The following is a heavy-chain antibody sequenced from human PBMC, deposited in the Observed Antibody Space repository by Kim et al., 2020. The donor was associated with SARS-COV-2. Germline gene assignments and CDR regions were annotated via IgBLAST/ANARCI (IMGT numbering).Heavy chain of an antibody. CDR3: ARVTPHPELVDP. Sequence: SETLSLTCTVSGGSINSDYWSWIRQSPGKGLEWIGYILHTGSTVYNPSLNSRVTISLDTSRNQLSLKLTSVSAADTAVYYCARVTPHPELVDPWGQGILVTVSS. CDR1: GGSINSDY. CDR2: ILHTGST. V-gene: IGHV4-59*13. D-gene: IGHD3-10*01. J-gene: IGHJ5*02.